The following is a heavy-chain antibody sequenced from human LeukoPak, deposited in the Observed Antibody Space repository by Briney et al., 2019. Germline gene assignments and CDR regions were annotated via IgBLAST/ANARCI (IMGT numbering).Heavy chain of an antibody. Sequence: SVKVSCKASGGTFSSYAISWVRQAPGQGLEWMGRIIPILGIANYAQKFQGRVTITADKSTSTVYMELSSLRSEDTAVYYCARETEMATIRDYYYYMDVWGKGTTVTVSS. CDR1: GGTFSSYA. V-gene: IGHV1-69*04. D-gene: IGHD5-24*01. CDR2: IIPILGIA. J-gene: IGHJ6*03. CDR3: ARETEMATIRDYYYYMDV.